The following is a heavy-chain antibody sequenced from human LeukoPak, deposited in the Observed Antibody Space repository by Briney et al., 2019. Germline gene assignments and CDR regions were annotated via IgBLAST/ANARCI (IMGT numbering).Heavy chain of an antibody. D-gene: IGHD6-13*01. CDR3: ARGAAIAAAGNVFDI. Sequence: GGSLRLSCAASGFTFSSYSMNWVRQAPGKGLEWVSSISSSSSYIYYADSVKGRFTISRDNAKNSLYLQMNSLRAEDTAVYYCARGAAIAAAGNVFDIWGQGTMVTVSS. CDR2: ISSSSSYI. V-gene: IGHV3-21*01. J-gene: IGHJ3*02. CDR1: GFTFSSYS.